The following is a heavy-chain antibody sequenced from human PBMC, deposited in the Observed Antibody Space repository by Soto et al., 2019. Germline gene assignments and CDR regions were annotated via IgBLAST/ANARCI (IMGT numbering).Heavy chain of an antibody. CDR3: ARCRYTGAYAGRFLDY. Sequence: EVQLVESGGGLIQPGGSLRLSCAASGFTVSTTDLTWVRQAPGKGLEWVAILYTGTDTVYAASVKGRFTISRDNSKNTLYLQMNSLRAEDTAMYFCARCRYTGAYAGRFLDYWGQGSLVTVSS. J-gene: IGHJ4*02. CDR2: LYTGTDT. D-gene: IGHD1-26*01. V-gene: IGHV3-53*01. CDR1: GFTVSTTD.